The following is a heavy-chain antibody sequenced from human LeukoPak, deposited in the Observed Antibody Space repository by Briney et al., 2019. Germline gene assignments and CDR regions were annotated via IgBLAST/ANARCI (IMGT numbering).Heavy chain of an antibody. J-gene: IGHJ4*02. V-gene: IGHV3-30*02. CDR1: GFTFSTYG. CDR2: IPNDGSTK. CDR3: ARTHSSSWGITDY. D-gene: IGHD3-22*01. Sequence: GGSLRLSCAASGFTFSTYGMHWVRRAPGKGLEWVAFIPNDGSTKYYADSVKGRFTLSRDNSKNTLYLQINSLRAEDTAVYYCARTHSSSWGITDYWGQGTLVTVSS.